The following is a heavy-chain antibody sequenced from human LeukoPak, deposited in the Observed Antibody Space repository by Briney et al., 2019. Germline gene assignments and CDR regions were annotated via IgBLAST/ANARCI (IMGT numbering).Heavy chain of an antibody. D-gene: IGHD3-10*01. CDR2: ISGSGDTT. CDR3: AKDMAGSVADYFDY. J-gene: IGHJ4*02. V-gene: IGHV3-23*01. Sequence: PGGSLRLSCAASGFTFSSYAMSWVRQAPGKGLERVSHISGSGDTTYYADSVKGRFTISRDNSKNTLYLQMNSLRADDTAVYYCAKDMAGSVADYFDYWGQGTLVTVSS. CDR1: GFTFSSYA.